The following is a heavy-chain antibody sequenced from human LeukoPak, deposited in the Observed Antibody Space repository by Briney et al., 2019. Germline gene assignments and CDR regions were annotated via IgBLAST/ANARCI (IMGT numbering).Heavy chain of an antibody. Sequence: ASLKVSCKTSGYTFISYGISWLRHAPGQGIEWMGWISANKGDTEYAQKFQGRLTVTRDTSTSTAYMELKRLKSDDTAVYYCARADIIVVAGATPVGSAFEYWGRGTLITVS. V-gene: IGHV1-18*01. J-gene: IGHJ4*02. CDR1: GYTFISYG. D-gene: IGHD2-15*01. CDR3: ARADIIVVAGATPVGSAFEY. CDR2: ISANKGDT.